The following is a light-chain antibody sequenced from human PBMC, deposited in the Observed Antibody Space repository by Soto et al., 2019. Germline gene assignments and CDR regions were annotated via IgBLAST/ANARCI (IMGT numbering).Light chain of an antibody. CDR1: SSDVGGYKY. J-gene: IGLJ3*02. V-gene: IGLV2-8*01. Sequence: QSVLTQPPSASGSPGQSVTISCTGTSSDVGGYKYVSWYQQYPGKAPKLMIYEVSKRPSGVPDRFSGSKSGDTASLTVSGLQAEDEADYYCCSFAGSSTSFGGGTK. CDR2: EVS. CDR3: CSFAGSSTS.